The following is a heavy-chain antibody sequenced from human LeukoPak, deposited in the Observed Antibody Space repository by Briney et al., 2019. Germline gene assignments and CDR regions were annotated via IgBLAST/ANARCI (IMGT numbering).Heavy chain of an antibody. Sequence: SQTLSLTCTVSGGSISSGDYYWSWIRQPPGKGLEWIGYIYYSGSTYYNPSLKSRVTISVDTSRNQFSLKLSSVTAADTAVYYCASLPLRFLEYSEYFRHWGQGTLVTVSS. CDR1: GGSISSGDYY. V-gene: IGHV4-30-4*08. J-gene: IGHJ1*01. CDR3: ASLPLRFLEYSEYFRH. D-gene: IGHD3-3*01. CDR2: IYYSGST.